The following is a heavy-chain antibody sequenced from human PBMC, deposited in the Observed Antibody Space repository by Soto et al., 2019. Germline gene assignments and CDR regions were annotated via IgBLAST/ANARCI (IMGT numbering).Heavy chain of an antibody. V-gene: IGHV5-10-1*01. D-gene: IGHD2-2*01. CDR2: IDPSDSYT. CDR1: GYSFTSYW. Sequence: GESLKISCKCSGYSFTSYWISWVLQMPGKGLEWMGRIDPSDSYTNYSPSFQGHVTISADKSISTAYLQWSSLKASDTAMYYCARQDIVVVPAPYYYYGMDVWGQGTTVTVSS. CDR3: ARQDIVVVPAPYYYYGMDV. J-gene: IGHJ6*02.